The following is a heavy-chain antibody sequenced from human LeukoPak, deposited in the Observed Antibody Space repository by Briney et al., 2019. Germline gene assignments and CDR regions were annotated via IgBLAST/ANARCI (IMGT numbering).Heavy chain of an antibody. Sequence: KSGGSLRLSCTASGFTFSNAWMSWVRQAPGRGLEWVGRIKTKTDGGTTDYAAPVKGRFTISRDDSQNTLYLQMNSLKTEDTGVYYCTARRGGNTFDSWGQGTLVTVSS. V-gene: IGHV3-15*01. D-gene: IGHD3-10*01. J-gene: IGHJ4*02. CDR2: IKTKTDGGTT. CDR3: TARRGGNTFDS. CDR1: GFTFSNAW.